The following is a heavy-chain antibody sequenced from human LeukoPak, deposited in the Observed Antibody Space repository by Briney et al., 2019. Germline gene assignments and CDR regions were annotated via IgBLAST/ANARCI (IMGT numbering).Heavy chain of an antibody. CDR2: ISYDGSNK. D-gene: IGHD2-15*01. J-gene: IGHJ4*02. CDR3: ARTVVVAFDY. V-gene: IGHV3-30-3*01. Sequence: GGSLRLSCAASGFSFNSYDMHWVRQAPGKGLEWVAVISYDGSNKYYADSVKGRFTISRDNSKNTLYLQINSLRAEDTAVYYCARTVVVAFDYWGRGTLVTVSS. CDR1: GFSFNSYD.